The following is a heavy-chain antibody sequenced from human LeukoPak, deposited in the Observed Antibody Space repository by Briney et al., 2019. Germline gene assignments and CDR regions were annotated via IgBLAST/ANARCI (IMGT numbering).Heavy chain of an antibody. CDR1: GFTFDDYA. V-gene: IGHV3-23*01. Sequence: SGGSLRLSCAASGFTFDDYAMHWVRQAPGKGLEWVSAISGSGGSTYYADSVKGRFTISRDNSKNTLYLQMNSLRAEDTAVYYCAKDASGFFRPYYFDYWGQGTLVTVSS. CDR3: AKDASGFFRPYYFDY. CDR2: ISGSGGST. J-gene: IGHJ4*02. D-gene: IGHD3-10*01.